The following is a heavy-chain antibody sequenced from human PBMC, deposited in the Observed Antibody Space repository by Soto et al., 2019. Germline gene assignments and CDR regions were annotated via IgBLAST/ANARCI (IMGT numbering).Heavy chain of an antibody. Sequence: GGSLRLSCSASGFTFSSYGLHWVRQAPGKGLEYVSAIRSDGGSTYYADSVKGRFTISRHNSKTTMYLQMSSLRPEDAAVYYCVKPTGHYYDRSTYYTVWGHGTRVTVSS. CDR3: VKPTGHYYDRSTYYTV. J-gene: IGHJ4*01. CDR2: IRSDGGST. CDR1: GFTFSSYG. V-gene: IGHV3-64D*06. D-gene: IGHD3-22*01.